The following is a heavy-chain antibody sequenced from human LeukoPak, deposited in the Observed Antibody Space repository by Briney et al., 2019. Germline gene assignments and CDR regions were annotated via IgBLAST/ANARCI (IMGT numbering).Heavy chain of an antibody. Sequence: SETLSLTCTVSGDSISSSRYYWGWIRQPPGKGLEWIGTIYYNGATYYNPSLKSRVTISVDTSKNQFSLKLSSVTAADTAVYYCATEFRGFCSSTSCSGDFWGQGTLVTVSS. CDR1: GDSISSSRYY. J-gene: IGHJ4*02. D-gene: IGHD2-2*01. V-gene: IGHV4-39*02. CDR2: IYYNGAT. CDR3: ATEFRGFCSSTSCSGDF.